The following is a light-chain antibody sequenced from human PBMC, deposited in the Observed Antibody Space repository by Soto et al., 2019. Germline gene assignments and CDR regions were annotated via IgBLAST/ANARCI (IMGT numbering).Light chain of an antibody. CDR2: DAS. J-gene: IGKJ5*01. CDR3: QQFNNYRIT. V-gene: IGKV1D-13*01. CDR1: QGISSA. Sequence: IQLTQSPPSLSATVGDRVTITCRASQGISSALAWYQQKPGKAPKLLIYDASSLESGVPSRFSGSGSGTDFTLTISSLQPEDFATYYCQQFNNYRITFGQGTRLEIK.